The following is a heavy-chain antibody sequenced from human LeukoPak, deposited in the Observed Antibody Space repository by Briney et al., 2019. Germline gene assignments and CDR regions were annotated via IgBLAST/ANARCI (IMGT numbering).Heavy chain of an antibody. CDR2: MYYSGST. CDR3: ARGVAGYGPYDY. D-gene: IGHD5-12*01. V-gene: IGHV4-59*01. CDR1: GDSICTYY. Sequence: PSETLSLTCTVSGDSICTYYWSWIRQPPGKGLEWIGYMYYSGSTNYNPSLKSRVTISLDTPKNQFSLRLNSVTAADTAVYYCARGVAGYGPYDYWGQGTLVTVSS. J-gene: IGHJ4*02.